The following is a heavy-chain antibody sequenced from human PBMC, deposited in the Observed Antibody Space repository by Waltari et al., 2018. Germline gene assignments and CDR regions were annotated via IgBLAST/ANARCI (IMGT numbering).Heavy chain of an antibody. D-gene: IGHD6-19*01. CDR1: GFLFDDYV. CDR3: AKEGKYASGWAYFDY. CDR2: INWNSGSI. J-gene: IGHJ4*02. Sequence: EVPLVESGGGLVQPGTSLRLSCVASGFLFDDYVMPWVRQAPGKGLEWVSGINWNSGSIAYADSVKGRFIISRDNAKNSLYLQLNSLRPEDTALYYCAKEGKYASGWAYFDYWGQGTLVTVSS. V-gene: IGHV3-9*01.